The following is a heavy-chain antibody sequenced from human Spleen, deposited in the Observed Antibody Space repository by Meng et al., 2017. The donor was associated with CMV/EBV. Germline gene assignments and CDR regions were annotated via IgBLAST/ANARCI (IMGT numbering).Heavy chain of an antibody. Sequence: ASVKVSCKAAGYTFAGHYIHWLRQAPGQRLEWMGWISPSRGGTKFAQKFLDRVTMTRDTSISTAYMELGRLKSDGTAVYFCARAAIATMVVTGHDTFDVWGQGTKVTVSS. D-gene: IGHD3-10*01. CDR3: ARAAIATMVVTGHDTFDV. J-gene: IGHJ3*01. V-gene: IGHV1-2*02. CDR1: GYTFAGHY. CDR2: ISPSRGGT.